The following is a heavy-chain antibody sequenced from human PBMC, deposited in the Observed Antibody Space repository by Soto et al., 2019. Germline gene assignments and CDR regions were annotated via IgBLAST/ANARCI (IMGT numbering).Heavy chain of an antibody. CDR1: GFSLSTYGVG. CDR2: VYWDDDN. CDR3: AHRKSGKGWDAGYFDY. V-gene: IGHV2-5*02. Sequence: QSTLKESGPTLVKPTQTLTLTCTFSGFSLSTYGVGVGWVRQPPGKALEWLVFVYWDDDNRYNPSLKSRLTVTKDTSKNQAVLTMANMDPVDTATYYCAHRKSGKGWDAGYFDYWGQGILVTVSS. J-gene: IGHJ4*02. D-gene: IGHD5-12*01.